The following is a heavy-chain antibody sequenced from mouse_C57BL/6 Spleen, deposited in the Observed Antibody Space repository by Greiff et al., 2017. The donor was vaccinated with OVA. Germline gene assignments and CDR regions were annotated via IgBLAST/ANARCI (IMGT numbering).Heavy chain of an antibody. J-gene: IGHJ4*01. Sequence: VQLQESGAELAQPGASVKLSCKASGYTFTSYWMHWVKQRPGQGLEWIGYINPSSGYTTYNQKFKDKATLTADKSSSTAYMQLSSLTYEDSAVYYCARTHYGSSYAMDYWGQGTSVTVSS. V-gene: IGHV1-7*01. CDR3: ARTHYGSSYAMDY. D-gene: IGHD1-1*01. CDR2: INPSSGYT. CDR1: GYTFTSYW.